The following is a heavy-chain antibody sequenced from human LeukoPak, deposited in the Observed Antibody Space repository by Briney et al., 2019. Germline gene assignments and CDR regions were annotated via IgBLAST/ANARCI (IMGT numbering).Heavy chain of an antibody. CDR3: AIGHY. J-gene: IGHJ4*02. V-gene: IGHV4-59*12. Sequence: SETLSLTCTVSGGSISSYYWSWIRQPPGKGLEWIGYIYYSGSTNYNPSLKSRVTISVDTSKNQFSLKLSSVTAADTAVYYCAIGHYWGQGTLVTVSS. CDR2: IYYSGST. CDR1: GGSISSYY.